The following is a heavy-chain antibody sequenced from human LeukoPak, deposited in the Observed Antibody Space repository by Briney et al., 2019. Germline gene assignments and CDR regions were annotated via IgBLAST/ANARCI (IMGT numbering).Heavy chain of an antibody. J-gene: IGHJ4*02. CDR1: GFTFSDYW. V-gene: IGHV3-74*01. CDR3: AKDITAYGSGSYDS. D-gene: IGHD3-10*01. CDR2: ISENGKTT. Sequence: GGSLRLSCAASGFTFSDYWMHWVRQAPGKGLVWVSRISENGKTTTYADSVKGRFTISRDNAKNSLYLQMSSLRPEDTAFYYCAKDITAYGSGSYDSWGRGTLVTVSS.